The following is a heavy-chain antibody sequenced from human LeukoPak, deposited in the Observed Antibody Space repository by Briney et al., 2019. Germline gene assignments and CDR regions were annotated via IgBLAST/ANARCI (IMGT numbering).Heavy chain of an antibody. Sequence: ASVKVSCKASGYIFTGYAISWVRQAPGQGLEWMGWVSAYNGVTNYEQKFQGRVTMATDTPTSTAYMELRSLRSDDTAVYYCARVDLYYDSGYSQAANDYWGQGTLVTVSS. D-gene: IGHD3-22*01. CDR1: GYIFTGYA. J-gene: IGHJ4*02. CDR2: VSAYNGVT. CDR3: ARVDLYYDSGYSQAANDY. V-gene: IGHV1-18*01.